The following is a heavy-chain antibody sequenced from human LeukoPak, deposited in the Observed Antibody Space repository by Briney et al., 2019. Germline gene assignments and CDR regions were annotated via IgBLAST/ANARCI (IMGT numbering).Heavy chain of an antibody. J-gene: IGHJ3*02. V-gene: IGHV3-72*01. D-gene: IGHD3-9*01. Sequence: GGSLRLSCAASGFTFSDHYMDWVRQAPGKGLEWVGRTRNKANSYTTEYAASVKGRFTISRDDSKNSLYLQRNSLKTEDTAVYYCARRYYDILTGASDAFDIWGQGTMVTVSS. CDR1: GFTFSDHY. CDR2: TRNKANSYTT. CDR3: ARRYYDILTGASDAFDI.